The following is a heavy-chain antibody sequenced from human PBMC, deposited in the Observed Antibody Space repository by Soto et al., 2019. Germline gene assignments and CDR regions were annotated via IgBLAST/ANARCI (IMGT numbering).Heavy chain of an antibody. Sequence: ASVKVSCKVSGYTFTDYYMHWVQQAPGKGLEWMGLVDPEDGETIYAEKFQGRVTITADTSTDTAYMELSSLRSEDTAVYYCATASIYSSGYNWAFDYWGQGTLVTSPQ. J-gene: IGHJ4*02. CDR3: ATASIYSSGYNWAFDY. CDR1: GYTFTDYY. CDR2: VDPEDGET. V-gene: IGHV1-69-2*01. D-gene: IGHD6-19*01.